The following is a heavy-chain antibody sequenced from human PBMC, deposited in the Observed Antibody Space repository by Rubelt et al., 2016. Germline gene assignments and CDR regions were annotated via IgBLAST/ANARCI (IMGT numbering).Heavy chain of an antibody. CDR1: GFSVSSKY. CDR3: ISYV. V-gene: IGHV3-66*01. CDR2: IYANGHP. J-gene: IGHJ3*01. Sequence: EVQLVESGGGLVQPGGSLRLSCAASGFSVSSKYMAWVRQAPGKGLEWVSSIYANGHPHYADPIKGRFTSSRDNSKNTVFLQMNSLRVDDTAVYYCISYVWGQGTMVTVSS.